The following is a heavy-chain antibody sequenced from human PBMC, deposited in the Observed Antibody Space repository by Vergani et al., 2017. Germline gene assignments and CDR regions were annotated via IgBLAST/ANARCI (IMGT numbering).Heavy chain of an antibody. CDR1: GGSFTSYH. CDR3: ARVNTETNGHLYYHYYMDV. CDR2: IDHTGRP. D-gene: IGHD4-11*01. J-gene: IGHJ6*03. Sequence: QVQLQQWGGGLLKPSETLSLTCVVNGGSFTSYHWTWIRQSPGEGLEWVGDIDHTGRPDYNPSLKSRLTMSVDKSRNQFSLTLNSVTATDTAIYFCARVNTETNGHLYYHYYMDVCGQGTAVTVS. V-gene: IGHV4-34*01.